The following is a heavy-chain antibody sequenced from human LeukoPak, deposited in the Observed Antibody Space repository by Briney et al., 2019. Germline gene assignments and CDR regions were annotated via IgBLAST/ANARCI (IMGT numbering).Heavy chain of an antibody. CDR2: MSRSGATT. D-gene: IGHD2-15*01. CDR1: GFTFSSSA. CDR3: ARTGYCSGGSCYSGY. J-gene: IGHJ4*02. V-gene: IGHV3-23*01. Sequence: PGGSLRLSCSASGFTFSSSAMSWVRQAPGKGLEWVSAMSRSGATTYYADSVKGRFTISRDNAKNSLYLQMNSLRAEDTAVYYCARTGYCSGGSCYSGYWGQGTLVTVSS.